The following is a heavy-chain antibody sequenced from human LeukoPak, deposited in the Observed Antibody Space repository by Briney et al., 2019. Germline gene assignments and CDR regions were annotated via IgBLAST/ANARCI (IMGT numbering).Heavy chain of an antibody. D-gene: IGHD1-1*01. V-gene: IGHV3-23*01. J-gene: IGHJ3*02. CDR1: GFSFRAYP. Sequence: PGGSLRLSCEVAGFSFRAYPMGWVRRASGKRLERGSGISAGADVIFYADPVKGRFTISRDNSKNTLYLQMNSLRAEDSAEYYCAKSLLTTATGTGRAFDIWGQGTMVTVSA. CDR3: AKSLLTTATGTGRAFDI. CDR2: ISAGADVI.